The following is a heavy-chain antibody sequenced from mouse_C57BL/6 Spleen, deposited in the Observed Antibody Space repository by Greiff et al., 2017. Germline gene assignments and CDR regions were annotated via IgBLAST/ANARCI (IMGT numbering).Heavy chain of an antibody. CDR1: GYTFTSYW. D-gene: IGHD2-5*01. Sequence: QVQLQQPGPELVKPGASVKLSCKASGYTFTSYWMHWVKQRPGQGLEWIGNINPSNGGNNYNEKFKSKATLTVDTSTSTAYMQLSRLTSEDSAVYDCAGYYSIPWFAYWGQGTLVTVSA. J-gene: IGHJ3*01. CDR3: AGYYSIPWFAY. V-gene: IGHV1-53*01. CDR2: INPSNGGN.